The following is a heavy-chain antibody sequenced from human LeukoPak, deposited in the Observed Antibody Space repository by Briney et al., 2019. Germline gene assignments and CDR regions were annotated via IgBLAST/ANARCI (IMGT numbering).Heavy chain of an antibody. Sequence: GGSLRLSCAASGFSFSTYSMNWVRQAPGKGLEWVSSISSSSSYIYYADSVKGRFTISRDNAKNSLYLQMNSLGAEDTAVYYCARGYYDLLTGPDYWGQGTLVTVSS. CDR3: ARGYYDLLTGPDY. D-gene: IGHD3-9*01. J-gene: IGHJ4*02. V-gene: IGHV3-21*01. CDR1: GFSFSTYS. CDR2: ISSSSSYI.